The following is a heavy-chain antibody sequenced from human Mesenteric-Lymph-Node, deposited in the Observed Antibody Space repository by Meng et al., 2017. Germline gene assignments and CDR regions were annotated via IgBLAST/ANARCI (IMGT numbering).Heavy chain of an antibody. Sequence: GSLRLSCTVSGGSISNSYWTWIRQPPGKGLEWIGYIYYTGNTDYNPSLKSRLTISVDTSKNQFSLNLSSVTATDTAVYYCARGWGYFDSWGQGTRVTVSS. V-gene: IGHV4-59*01. CDR2: IYYTGNT. D-gene: IGHD3-16*01. CDR3: ARGWGYFDS. J-gene: IGHJ4*02. CDR1: GGSISNSY.